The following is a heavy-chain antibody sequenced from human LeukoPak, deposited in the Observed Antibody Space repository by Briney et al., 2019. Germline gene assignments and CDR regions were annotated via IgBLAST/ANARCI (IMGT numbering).Heavy chain of an antibody. J-gene: IGHJ4*02. D-gene: IGHD3-22*01. CDR2: INPSGGST. CDR1: GYTFTGYY. Sequence: ASVKVSCKASGYTFTGYYMHWVRQAPGQGLEWMGIINPSGGSTSYAQKFQGRVTMTRDTSTSTDYMELSSLRSEDTAVYYCARGDSSGYLFDYWGQGTLVTVSS. V-gene: IGHV1-46*01. CDR3: ARGDSSGYLFDY.